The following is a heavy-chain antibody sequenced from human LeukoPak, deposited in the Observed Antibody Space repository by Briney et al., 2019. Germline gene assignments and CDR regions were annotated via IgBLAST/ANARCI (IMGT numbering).Heavy chain of an antibody. Sequence: PSETLSLTCSVSGGSVSSNNHYCTWIRQPPGKGLEWIGYISYSGNTYYNPSLKSRIIISVDTSKNQFSLSLISVTAADTAVYYCTRGGSADPFEHWGQGTLVTVSS. J-gene: IGHJ4*02. V-gene: IGHV4-30-4*01. D-gene: IGHD1-26*01. CDR1: GGSVSSNNHY. CDR3: TRGGSADPFEH. CDR2: ISYSGNT.